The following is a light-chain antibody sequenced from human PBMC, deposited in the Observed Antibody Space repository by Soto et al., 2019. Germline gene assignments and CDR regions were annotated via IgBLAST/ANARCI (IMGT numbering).Light chain of an antibody. CDR3: QQYGSSGT. CDR2: GAS. Sequence: VLTQSQGTLSLSPGERATLSCMASQSVSNNYLAWYQQKPGQAPRLLIYGASNRATGIPDRFSGSGSGTDFTLTISRLEPEDFAVYYCQQYGSSGTFGQGTKVDVK. CDR1: QSVSNNY. V-gene: IGKV3-20*01. J-gene: IGKJ1*01.